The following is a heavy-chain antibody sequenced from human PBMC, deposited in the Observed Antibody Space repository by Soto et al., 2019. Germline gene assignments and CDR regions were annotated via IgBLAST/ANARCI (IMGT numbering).Heavy chain of an antibody. V-gene: IGHV3-73*01. CDR3: TRPHGVGGSFWFDP. D-gene: IGHD3-10*01. CDR2: IRSKANSYAT. J-gene: IGHJ5*02. CDR1: GFIFSGSA. Sequence: EVQLVESGGGLVQPGGSLKLSCAASGFIFSGSAMHWVRQASGKGLEWVGRIRSKANSYATAYAASVKGRFTISRDDSKHTAYLQMNSLKTEDTAVYYCTRPHGVGGSFWFDPWGQGTLVTVSS.